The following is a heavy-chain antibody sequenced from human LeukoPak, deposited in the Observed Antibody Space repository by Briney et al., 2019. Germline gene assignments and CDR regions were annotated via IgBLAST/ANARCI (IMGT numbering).Heavy chain of an antibody. CDR3: ARVPYSTRLYYMDV. CDR1: GASISGYW. D-gene: IGHD6-13*01. CDR2: MYTDGDT. V-gene: IGHV4-4*07. Sequence: SETLSLTCDVSGASISGYWWSWIRQPAGKGLEWIGRMYTDGDTNYNPALKSRVTVSVDTSKNLFSLKLTSVTAADTAVYYCARVPYSTRLYYMDVWGKGTTVTVSS. J-gene: IGHJ6*03.